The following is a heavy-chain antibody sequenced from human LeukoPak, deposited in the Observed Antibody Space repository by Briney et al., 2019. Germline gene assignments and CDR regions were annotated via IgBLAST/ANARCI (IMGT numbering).Heavy chain of an antibody. V-gene: IGHV3-30*02. D-gene: IGHD5-18*01. Sequence: GGSLRLSCAASGFTFSSYGMHWVRQAPGKGLEWVAFIRYDGSNKYYADSVKGRFTISRDNSKNTLYLQMNSLRAEDTAVYYCAKEDGDSYGIYYYYYMDVWGKGTTVTVSS. J-gene: IGHJ6*03. CDR1: GFTFSSYG. CDR3: AKEDGDSYGIYYYYYMDV. CDR2: IRYDGSNK.